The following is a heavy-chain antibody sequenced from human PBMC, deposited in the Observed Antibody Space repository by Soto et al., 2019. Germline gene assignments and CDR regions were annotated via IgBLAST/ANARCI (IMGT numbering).Heavy chain of an antibody. CDR1: GGSFSGYY. CDR2: INHSGST. J-gene: IGHJ5*02. V-gene: IGHV4-34*01. Sequence: ETLSLTCAVYGGSFSGYYWSWIRQPPGKGLEWIGEINHSGSTNYNPSLKSRVTISVNTSKNQFSLKLSSVTAADTAVYYCASLRRYRWLRLGEWFDPWGQGTLVTVSS. D-gene: IGHD5-12*01. CDR3: ASLRRYRWLRLGEWFDP.